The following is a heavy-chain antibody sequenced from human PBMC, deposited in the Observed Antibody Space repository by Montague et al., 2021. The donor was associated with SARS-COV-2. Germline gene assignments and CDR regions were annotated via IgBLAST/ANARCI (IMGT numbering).Heavy chain of an antibody. J-gene: IGHJ4*02. V-gene: IGHV3-23*03. CDR3: AKDPHYDFWSGYYFDY. CDR2: IYSGGSST. Sequence: SLRLSCAASGFTLSNYAMSWVRQAPGRGLEWVSVIYSGGSSTYXXXSXXXRFTISRDNSKNTLYLQMNSLRAEDTAVYYCAKDPHYDFWSGYYFDYWGQGTLVTVSS. D-gene: IGHD3-3*01. CDR1: GFTLSNYA.